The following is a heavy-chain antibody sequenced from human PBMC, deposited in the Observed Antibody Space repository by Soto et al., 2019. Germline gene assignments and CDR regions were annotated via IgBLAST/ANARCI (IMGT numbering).Heavy chain of an antibody. CDR2: ISWNGGTT. CDR1: GFTFDDYG. Sequence: GGFLRLFCAASGFTFDDYGMTWVRQAPGKGLEWVSGISWNGGTTGYADSVKGRFTISRDNAKSSLYLEMNSLRAEDTALYYCARRAFDSSGFYYYFDHWSQGTLVTVSS. J-gene: IGHJ4*02. CDR3: ARRAFDSSGFYYYFDH. D-gene: IGHD3-22*01. V-gene: IGHV3-20*04.